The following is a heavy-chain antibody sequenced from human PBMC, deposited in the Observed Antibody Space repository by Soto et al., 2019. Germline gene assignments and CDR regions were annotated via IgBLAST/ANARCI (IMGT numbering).Heavy chain of an antibody. CDR1: GYTFRRYV. CDR2: ISGSGGAS. V-gene: IGHV3-23*01. J-gene: IGHJ6*03. Sequence: EVQLMESGGGLVQPGGSLRLSCVAAGYTFRRYVMSWVRQAPGKGLEWVSVISGSGGASYYADSVKGRFTISRDNSKNTLYLEMKSLGAGDTALYYGARPDGDYFYSHMDVWGKGTTVTVSS. CDR3: ARPDGDYFYSHMDV. D-gene: IGHD3-10*01.